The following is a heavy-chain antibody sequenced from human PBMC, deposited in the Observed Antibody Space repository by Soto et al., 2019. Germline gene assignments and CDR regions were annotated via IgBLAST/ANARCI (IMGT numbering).Heavy chain of an antibody. D-gene: IGHD5-18*01. V-gene: IGHV3-73*01. CDR1: GFTFSDSA. J-gene: IGHJ4*02. CDR2: IRNKTNNYAT. CDR3: TSRRDWTAVDPLDY. Sequence: GGSLRLSCAASGFTFSDSAMYWVRQASGKGLEWVGRIRNKTNNYATAYIASVKGRFTISRDDSKNTVYLQMNSLKIDDTAVYFCTSRRDWTAVDPLDYWGLGTLVTVSS.